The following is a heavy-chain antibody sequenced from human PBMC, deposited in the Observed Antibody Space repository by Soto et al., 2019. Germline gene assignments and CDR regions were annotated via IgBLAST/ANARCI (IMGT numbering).Heavy chain of an antibody. CDR2: IYPGDSDT. CDR3: AGFFQGYGDYAGACDI. CDR1: GYTFTTFW. V-gene: IGHV5-51*01. J-gene: IGHJ3*02. Sequence: GESMKISCKGSGYTFTTFWIGWVRQLPGKGLEWMGIIYPGDSDTRYSPSFRGQVTISADKSITTVSLQWSSLKASDTAMHYCAGFFQGYGDYAGACDIWCQGTRVTVSS. D-gene: IGHD4-17*01.